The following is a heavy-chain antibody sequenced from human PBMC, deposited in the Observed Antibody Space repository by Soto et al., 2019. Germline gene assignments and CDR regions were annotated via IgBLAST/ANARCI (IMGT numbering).Heavy chain of an antibody. Sequence: QVQLQESGPGLVKPSQTLSLTCTVSGGSISSGDYYWSWIRQPPGKGLEWIGYIYYSGSTYYNPSLKSRVTISVDTSKNQFSLKLSSVTAADTAVYYCARGAGGTILGYGMDVWGQGTTVTVSS. D-gene: IGHD2-15*01. CDR1: GGSISSGDYY. CDR2: IYYSGST. V-gene: IGHV4-30-4*01. J-gene: IGHJ6*02. CDR3: ARGAGGTILGYGMDV.